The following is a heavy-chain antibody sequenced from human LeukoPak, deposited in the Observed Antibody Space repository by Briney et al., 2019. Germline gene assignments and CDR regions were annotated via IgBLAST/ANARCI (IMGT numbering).Heavy chain of an antibody. V-gene: IGHV3-43*01. Sequence: GGSLRLSCAASGFTFDDYTMHWVRQAPGKGLEWVSLISWNGDSTYYADSVKGRFTISRDNSKKFLFLQMNSLRIEDTALYYCAYGGGGFCLWGQGTLVTVSS. CDR1: GFTFDDYT. CDR2: ISWNGDST. CDR3: AYGGGGFCL. J-gene: IGHJ4*03. D-gene: IGHD3-16*01.